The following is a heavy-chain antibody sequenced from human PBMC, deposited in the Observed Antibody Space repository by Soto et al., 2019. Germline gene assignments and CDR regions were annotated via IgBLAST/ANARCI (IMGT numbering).Heavy chain of an antibody. J-gene: IGHJ3*02. D-gene: IGHD3-3*01. CDR1: GYSFTSYW. CDR2: IYPGDSDT. V-gene: IGHV5-51*01. CDR3: AKTYYDFWSGYRAFDAFDI. Sequence: GESLKISCKGSGYSFTSYWIDWVRQMPAKGLEWMGIIYPGDSDTRYSPSFQGQVTISADKSISTAYLQWSSLKASDTAMCYCAKTYYDFWSGYRAFDAFDIWGQGTMVTVSS.